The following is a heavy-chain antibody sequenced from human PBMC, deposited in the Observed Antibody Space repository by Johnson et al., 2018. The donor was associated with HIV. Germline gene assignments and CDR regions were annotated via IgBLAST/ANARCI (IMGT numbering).Heavy chain of an antibody. Sequence: MLLVESGGGLVQPGGSLRLSCAASGFTFSSYWMSWVRQAPGKGLEWVANIKQDGSEKYYVDSVKGRFTISRDNAKNSLYLQMNSLRAEDTAVYYCARGFSDWPHDAFDIWGQGTMVTVSS. D-gene: IGHD6-19*01. V-gene: IGHV3-7*01. J-gene: IGHJ3*02. CDR3: ARGFSDWPHDAFDI. CDR1: GFTFSSYW. CDR2: IKQDGSEK.